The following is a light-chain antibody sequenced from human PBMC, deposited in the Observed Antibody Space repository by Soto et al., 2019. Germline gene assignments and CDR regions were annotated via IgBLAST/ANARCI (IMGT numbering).Light chain of an antibody. CDR1: GSDIGAYNF. Sequence: QSALAQPPSASGSPGQSVTISCTGSGSDIGAYNFVSWYQQHPGKAPKLMIFGVTERPSGVPERFSGSKSGNTASLTVSGLQADGEAVYYCYSYAGRNIWVFGGGTKLTVL. V-gene: IGLV2-8*01. CDR2: GVT. J-gene: IGLJ3*02. CDR3: YSYAGRNIWV.